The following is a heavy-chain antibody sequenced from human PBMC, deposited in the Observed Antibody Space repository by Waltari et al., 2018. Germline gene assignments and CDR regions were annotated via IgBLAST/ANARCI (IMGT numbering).Heavy chain of an antibody. CDR3: AKMAAKVGAHDAFDI. CDR1: GGSVDNFY. D-gene: IGHD1-26*01. CDR2: IYANGNT. J-gene: IGHJ3*02. Sequence: QVQLQESGPGLVKPSETLSLTCTVSGGSVDNFYWSWIRQPAGKGLEWIGRIYANGNTNYNPSLKTRVTMSEDMSKNEVSLTLTSVTAADTAVYYCAKMAAKVGAHDAFDIWGQGTMGIVSS. V-gene: IGHV4-4*07.